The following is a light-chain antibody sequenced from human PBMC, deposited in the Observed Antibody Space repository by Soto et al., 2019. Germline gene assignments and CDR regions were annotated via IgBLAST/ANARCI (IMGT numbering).Light chain of an antibody. CDR2: SNN. CDR1: SSNIGSNT. Sequence: QSVLTQPPSASVTPGQRVTISCSGSSSNIGSNTVNWYQQLPGTPPKLLIYSNNHRPSGVHDRFPGSKSGTSASLALSGLQSEDESDYYCAAWDDSLNGPVFGPGTKLTVL. CDR3: AAWDDSLNGPV. V-gene: IGLV1-44*01. J-gene: IGLJ1*01.